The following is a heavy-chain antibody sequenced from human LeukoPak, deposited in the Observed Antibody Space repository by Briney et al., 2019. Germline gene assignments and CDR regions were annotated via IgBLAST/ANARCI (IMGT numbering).Heavy chain of an antibody. D-gene: IGHD6-13*01. Sequence: GGSLRLSCAASGFTFSSNPMIWVRQAPGKGLEWVSAISDNAGVTFYADAVRGRFTISRDNSKNTLYLQMNSLRAEDTAVYYCARGRVAAAGPYDAFDIWGQGTMVTVSS. J-gene: IGHJ3*02. CDR1: GFTFSSNP. CDR3: ARGRVAAAGPYDAFDI. V-gene: IGHV3-23*01. CDR2: ISDNAGVT.